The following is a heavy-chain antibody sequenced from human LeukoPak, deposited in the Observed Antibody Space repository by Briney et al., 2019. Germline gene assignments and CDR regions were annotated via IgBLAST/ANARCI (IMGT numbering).Heavy chain of an antibody. CDR1: GFTFSSYG. CDR2: IRYDGSNK. Sequence: GGSLRLSCAASGFTFSSYGMHWVRQAPGKGLEWVAFIRYDGSNKYYADSVKGRFTISRDNSKNTLYLQMNSLRAEDTAVYYCAKDHGAAEVPRRFDYWGRGTLVTVSS. CDR3: AKDHGAAEVPRRFDY. V-gene: IGHV3-30*02. D-gene: IGHD4-17*01. J-gene: IGHJ4*02.